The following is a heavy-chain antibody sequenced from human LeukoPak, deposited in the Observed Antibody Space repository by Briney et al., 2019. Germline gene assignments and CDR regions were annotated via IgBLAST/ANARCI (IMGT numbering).Heavy chain of an antibody. D-gene: IGHD3-16*01. CDR1: GGSISSTGYY. CDR3: AGDCEFCDLLIYMNV. Sequence: PSQTLSLTCTVSGGSISSTGYYWTWIRQPAGKGLEWIGHIDNSGSTNCNPSLKSRVTISADTSKNQFSLNLTSVTAADTAVYYCAGDCEFCDLLIYMNVWGKGTTVTVSS. V-gene: IGHV4-61*09. J-gene: IGHJ6*03. CDR2: IDNSGST.